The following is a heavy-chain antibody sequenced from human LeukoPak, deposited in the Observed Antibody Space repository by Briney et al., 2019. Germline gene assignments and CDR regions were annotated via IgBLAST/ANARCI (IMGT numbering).Heavy chain of an antibody. CDR1: GGTFSSYA. CDR2: IIPIFGTA. D-gene: IGHD1-26*01. J-gene: IGHJ4*02. V-gene: IGHV1-69*13. Sequence: SVKVSCKASGGTFSSYAISWVRQAPGQGLEWMGGIIPIFGTANYAQKFQGRVTITADESASTAYMELSSLRSEDTAVYYCARAPVGESGSYYTPFDYWGQGTLVTVSS. CDR3: ARAPVGESGSYYTPFDY.